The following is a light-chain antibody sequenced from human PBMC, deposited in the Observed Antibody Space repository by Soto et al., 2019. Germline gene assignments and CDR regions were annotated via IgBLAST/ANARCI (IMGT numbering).Light chain of an antibody. CDR1: QRMSAW. CDR2: DAS. CDR3: QQYDTYPWT. V-gene: IGKV1-5*01. J-gene: IGKJ1*01. Sequence: DIQMTQSPTTLSASVGDRVIITSRASQRMSAWLAWYQQKPGKAPKLLIYDASSLENGVPSRFSGSGSGTEFTLTISSLQPDDFATYYCQQYDTYPWTFGQGTKVDIK.